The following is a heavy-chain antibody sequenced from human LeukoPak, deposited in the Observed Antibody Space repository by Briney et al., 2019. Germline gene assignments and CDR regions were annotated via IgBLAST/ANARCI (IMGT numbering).Heavy chain of an antibody. CDR2: VSGSGNSG. CDR1: GFTFSNYA. V-gene: IGHV3-23*01. Sequence: GGSLRLSCAASGFTFSNYAMNWVRQAPGMGLEWVSGVSGSGNSGYYADSVKGRFTISRDNSNNTVWLQMSSLRAEDTAVYYCARDSSSTSLFDYWGEGNLVAVSS. CDR3: ARDSSSTSLFDY. D-gene: IGHD2-2*01. J-gene: IGHJ4*02.